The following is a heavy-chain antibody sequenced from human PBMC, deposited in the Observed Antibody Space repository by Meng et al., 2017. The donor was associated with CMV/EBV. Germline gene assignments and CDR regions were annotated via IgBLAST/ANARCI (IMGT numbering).Heavy chain of an antibody. CDR3: ARDPQLGPDAFDI. CDR1: GDSVSSNSVV. CDR2: TYYRSKWYN. V-gene: IGHV6-1*01. J-gene: IGHJ3*02. Sequence: SETLSLTCAISGDSVSSNSVVWNWIRQSPSRDLEWLGRTYYRSKWYNDYAVSVKSRITINPDTSKNQFSLQLNSVTPEDTAVYYCARDPQLGPDAFDIWGQGTMVTVSS. D-gene: IGHD3-10*01.